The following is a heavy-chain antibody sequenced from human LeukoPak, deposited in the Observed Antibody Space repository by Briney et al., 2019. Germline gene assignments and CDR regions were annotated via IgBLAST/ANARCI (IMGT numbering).Heavy chain of an antibody. D-gene: IGHD3-22*01. Sequence: PGGSLRLSCAASGFTLSSYAMSWVRQAPGKGLEWVSIISPSGDRTSNADSVEGRFTISRDNTRNTLYLQMNSLRDEDTGVYYCAIMHGYYDGSGFWVQWGQGTLVTVSS. CDR3: AIMHGYYDGSGFWVQ. J-gene: IGHJ4*02. V-gene: IGHV3-23*01. CDR2: ISPSGDRT. CDR1: GFTLSSYA.